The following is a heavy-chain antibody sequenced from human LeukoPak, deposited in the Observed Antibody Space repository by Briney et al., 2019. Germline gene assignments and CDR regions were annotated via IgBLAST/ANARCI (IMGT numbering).Heavy chain of an antibody. V-gene: IGHV4-39*01. CDR1: GGSISSSSYY. J-gene: IGHJ4*02. CDR2: IYYSGST. CDR3: ARVPSGSYPLLDY. D-gene: IGHD1-26*01. Sequence: TSETLSLTCTVSGGSISSSSYYWGWIRQPPGKGLEWIGSIYYSGSTYYNPSLKSRVTISVDTSKNQFSLKLSSVTAADTAVYYCARVPSGSYPLLDYWGQGTLVTVSS.